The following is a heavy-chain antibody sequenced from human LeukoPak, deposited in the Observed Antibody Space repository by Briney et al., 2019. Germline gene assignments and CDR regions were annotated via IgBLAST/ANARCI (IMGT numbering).Heavy chain of an antibody. V-gene: IGHV3-21*01. CDR3: ARSGISGSYFY. J-gene: IGHJ4*02. CDR2: ISSSSSYI. D-gene: IGHD1-26*01. Sequence: GGSLRLSCAASGFTFSSYSMNWVRQAPGKGLEWVSSISSSSSYIYYADSVKGRFTISRDNSKNTLYLQMNSLRAEDTAVYYCARSGISGSYFYWGQGTLVTVSS. CDR1: GFTFSSYS.